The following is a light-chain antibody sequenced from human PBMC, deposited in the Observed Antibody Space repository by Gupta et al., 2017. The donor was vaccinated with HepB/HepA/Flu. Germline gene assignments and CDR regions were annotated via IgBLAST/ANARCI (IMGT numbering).Light chain of an antibody. CDR1: SSNIGSNP. Sequence: SVLTQPPSASGTPGPRVPISCSRSSSNIGSNPVNWYQQLPGTAPKLLIYSNNQRPSGVPDRFSGSKSGTSASLAISGLQSEDEADYYCAAWDDSLNGLVFGGGTKLTVL. J-gene: IGLJ2*01. V-gene: IGLV1-44*01. CDR2: SNN. CDR3: AAWDDSLNGLV.